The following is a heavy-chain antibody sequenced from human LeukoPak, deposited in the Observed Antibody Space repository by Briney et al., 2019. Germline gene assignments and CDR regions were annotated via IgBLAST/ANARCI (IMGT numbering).Heavy chain of an antibody. CDR1: GYTLTELS. D-gene: IGHD3-10*01. J-gene: IGHJ4*02. V-gene: IGHV1-24*01. CDR2: FDPEDGET. CDR3: ARALFMAQSEDY. Sequence: GASVKVSCKVSGYTLTELSMHWVRQAPGKGLEWMGGFDPEDGETIYAQKFQGRVTMTEDTSTDTAYMELSSLRSDDTAVYYCARALFMAQSEDYWGQGTLVTVSS.